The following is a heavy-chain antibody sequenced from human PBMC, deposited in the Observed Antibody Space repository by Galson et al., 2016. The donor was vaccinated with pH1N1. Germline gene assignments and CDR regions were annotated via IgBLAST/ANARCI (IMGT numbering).Heavy chain of an antibody. CDR2: INPSNDVT. Sequence: SVKVSCKASGYTFTGYYMHWVRQAPGQGLEWMGRINPSNDVTDYAQNFQGRVTMTRDTSITTVYMELNSLRAEDTAVYYCARPGNYDGDRRGAFDLWGQGTMVTVSP. D-gene: IGHD4-23*01. V-gene: IGHV1-2*06. CDR1: GYTFTGYY. CDR3: ARPGNYDGDRRGAFDL. J-gene: IGHJ3*01.